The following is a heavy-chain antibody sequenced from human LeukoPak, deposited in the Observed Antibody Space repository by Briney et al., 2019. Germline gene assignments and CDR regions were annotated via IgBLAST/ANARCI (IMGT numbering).Heavy chain of an antibody. D-gene: IGHD3-10*01. Sequence: SESLSLTCAVYGGSFSGYYWSWIRQPPGKGLEWVGEINHSGSTNYNPSLKSRVTISVDTSKNQFSLKLSSVTAADTAVYYCAREKSMVRGVIKGPYNWFDPWGQGTLVTVSS. J-gene: IGHJ5*02. CDR1: GGSFSGYY. CDR2: INHSGST. V-gene: IGHV4-34*01. CDR3: AREKSMVRGVIKGPYNWFDP.